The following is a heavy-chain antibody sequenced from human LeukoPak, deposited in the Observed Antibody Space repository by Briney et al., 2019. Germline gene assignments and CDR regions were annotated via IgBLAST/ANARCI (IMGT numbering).Heavy chain of an antibody. J-gene: IGHJ1*01. V-gene: IGHV4-59*02. CDR2: IYYSGST. Sequence: GSLRLSCAASGFTVGTNYMSWIRQPPGKGLEWIGYIYYSGSTNYNPSLKSRVTISVDTSKNQFSLKLSSVTAADTAVYYCARGGGVRGLASQYFQHWGQGTLVTVSS. CDR3: ARGGGVRGLASQYFQH. D-gene: IGHD3-10*01. CDR1: GFTVGTNY.